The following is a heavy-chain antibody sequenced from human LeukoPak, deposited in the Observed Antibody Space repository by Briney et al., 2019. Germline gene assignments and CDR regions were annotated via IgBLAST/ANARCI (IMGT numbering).Heavy chain of an antibody. CDR3: ARDQAPTHFDY. Sequence: GGSLRLSCAASGFTFSSYAMHWVRQAPGKWLEWVAVISYDGSNKYYADSVKGRFTISRDNSKNTLYLQMNSLRAEDTAVYYCARDQAPTHFDYWGQGTLVTVSS. CDR1: GFTFSSYA. V-gene: IGHV3-30*04. CDR2: ISYDGSNK. J-gene: IGHJ4*02.